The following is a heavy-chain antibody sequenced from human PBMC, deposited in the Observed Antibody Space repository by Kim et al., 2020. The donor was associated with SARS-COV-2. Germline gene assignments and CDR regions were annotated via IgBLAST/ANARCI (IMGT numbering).Heavy chain of an antibody. J-gene: IGHJ6*02. CDR3: ASSGLEYSSSSEYYYYGMDV. D-gene: IGHD6-6*01. V-gene: IGHV1-69*13. CDR2: IIPIFGTA. Sequence: SVKVSCKASGGTFSSYAISWVRQAPGQGLEWMGGIIPIFGTANYAQKFQGRVTITADESTSTAYMELSSLRSEDTAVYYCASSGLEYSSSSEYYYYGMDVWGQGTTVTVSS. CDR1: GGTFSSYA.